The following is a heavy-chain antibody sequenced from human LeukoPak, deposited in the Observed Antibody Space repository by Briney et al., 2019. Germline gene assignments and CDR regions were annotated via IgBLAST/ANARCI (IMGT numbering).Heavy chain of an antibody. Sequence: SETLSLTCTVSGGSISSGGYYWSWIRQHPGKGLEWIGYIYYSGSTYYNPSLKSRVTISVDTSKNQFSLKLSSVTAADTAVYYCARARGWLFHFDYWGQGTLVTVSS. CDR2: IYYSGST. J-gene: IGHJ4*02. CDR1: GGSISSGGYY. V-gene: IGHV4-31*03. CDR3: ARARGWLFHFDY. D-gene: IGHD3-22*01.